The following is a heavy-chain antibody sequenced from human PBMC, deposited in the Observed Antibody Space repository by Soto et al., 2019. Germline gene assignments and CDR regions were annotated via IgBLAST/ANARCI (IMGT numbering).Heavy chain of an antibody. Sequence: QVQVAQSGAEVRRPGASVKVSCWASGYPFTNFYIHWMRQAPGQALEWMGIINPSGGSTAYAQKFLGRVTMTRDTSTSTVYMEVSSLRSEDTAVYYCARADYYGSSGYHLDYWGQGTLVTVSS. V-gene: IGHV1-46*01. CDR3: ARADYYGSSGYHLDY. D-gene: IGHD3-22*01. CDR2: INPSGGST. J-gene: IGHJ4*02. CDR1: GYPFTNFY.